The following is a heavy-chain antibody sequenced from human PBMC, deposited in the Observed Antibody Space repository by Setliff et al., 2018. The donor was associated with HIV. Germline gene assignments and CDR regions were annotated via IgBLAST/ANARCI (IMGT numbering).Heavy chain of an antibody. CDR1: GYSFTSYW. V-gene: IGHV5-51*01. CDR2: IYPGDSDT. CDR3: ARHKPTAAAGSYYYGMDV. Sequence: GESLKISCKGSGYSFTSYWIGWVRQMPGKGLEWMGIIYPGDSDTRYSPSFQGQVTISADKSISTAYLQWSSLKASDTAMYYCARHKPTAAAGSYYYGMDVWGQGTTVTVSS. J-gene: IGHJ6*02. D-gene: IGHD6-13*01.